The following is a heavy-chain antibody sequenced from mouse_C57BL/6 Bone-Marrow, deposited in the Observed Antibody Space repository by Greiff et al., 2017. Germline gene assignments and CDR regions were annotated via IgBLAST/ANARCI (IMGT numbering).Heavy chain of an antibody. CDR3: ARHDYDGAY. CDR1: GFTFSSYT. Sequence: DVKLVASGGGLVKPGGSLKLSCAASGFTFSSYTMSWVRQTPEKRLEWVATISGGGGNTYYPDSVKGRFTISRDNAKNTLYLQMSSLRSEDTALYYCARHDYDGAYWGQGTLVTVSA. V-gene: IGHV5-9*01. J-gene: IGHJ3*01. CDR2: ISGGGGNT. D-gene: IGHD2-4*01.